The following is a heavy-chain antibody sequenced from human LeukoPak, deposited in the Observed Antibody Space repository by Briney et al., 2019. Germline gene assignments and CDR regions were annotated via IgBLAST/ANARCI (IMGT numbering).Heavy chain of an antibody. D-gene: IGHD6-6*01. CDR1: GFSFTTYA. V-gene: IGHV3-23*01. J-gene: IGHJ4*02. Sequence: GGSLRPSFAPSGFSFTTYAMTWFPQSPGKGLEWVSTISGSGGSTYYADSVKGRFTISRDNSKNTLHLRLSSLRAGDTAIYYCARTSGPRPDYWGQGTLVTVSS. CDR3: ARTSGPRPDY. CDR2: ISGSGGST.